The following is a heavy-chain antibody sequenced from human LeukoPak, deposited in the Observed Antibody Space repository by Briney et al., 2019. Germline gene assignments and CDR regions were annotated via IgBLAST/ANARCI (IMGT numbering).Heavy chain of an antibody. Sequence: SVKVSCKASGGTFSSYAISWVRQAPGQGLEWMGGIIPIFGTANYAQKFQGRVTITADESTSTAYMELSSLRSEDTAVYYCARDWGYCSGGSCYSPFDYWGQGTLVTVSS. D-gene: IGHD2-15*01. J-gene: IGHJ4*02. CDR1: GGTFSSYA. CDR2: IIPIFGTA. CDR3: ARDWGYCSGGSCYSPFDY. V-gene: IGHV1-69*13.